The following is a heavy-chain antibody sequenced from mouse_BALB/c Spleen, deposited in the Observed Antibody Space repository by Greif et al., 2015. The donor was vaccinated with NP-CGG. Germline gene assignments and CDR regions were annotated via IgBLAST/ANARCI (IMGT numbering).Heavy chain of an antibody. Sequence: VQLQQSGAELVKSGASVKLSCTASGFNIKDYYMHWVKQRPEQGLEWIGWIDPGNGDTEYAPKFQGKATMTADTSSNTAYLQLSSLTSEDTAVYYCTAYYYGSSYHRYFDVWGAGTTVTVSS. CDR2: IDPGNGDT. CDR3: TAYYYGSSYHRYFDV. J-gene: IGHJ1*01. D-gene: IGHD1-1*01. V-gene: IGHV14-4*02. CDR1: GFNIKDYY.